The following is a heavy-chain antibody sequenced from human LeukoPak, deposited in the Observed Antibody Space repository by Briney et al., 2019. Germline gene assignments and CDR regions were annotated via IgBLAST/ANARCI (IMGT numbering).Heavy chain of an antibody. J-gene: IGHJ4*02. Sequence: GASVKVSCKASGYTFTSYGISWVRQATGQGLEWMGWMNPNSGNTGYAQKFQGRVTMTRNTSISTAYMELSSLRSEDTAVYYCARSKMVRGVIGYWGQGTLVTVSS. D-gene: IGHD3-10*01. CDR1: GYTFTSYG. CDR2: MNPNSGNT. CDR3: ARSKMVRGVIGY. V-gene: IGHV1-8*02.